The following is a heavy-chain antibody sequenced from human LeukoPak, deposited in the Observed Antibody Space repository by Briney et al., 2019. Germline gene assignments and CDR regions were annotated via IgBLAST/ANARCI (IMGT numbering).Heavy chain of an antibody. Sequence: GGSLRLSCAASGFTFSSYSMNWVRQAPGKGLEWVSSISSCSSYIYYADSVKGRFTISRDNAKNSLYLQMNSLRAEDTAVYYCARDTSGSFYYYMDVWGKGTTVTVSS. J-gene: IGHJ6*03. V-gene: IGHV3-21*01. CDR1: GFTFSSYS. CDR2: ISSCSSYI. D-gene: IGHD5-12*01. CDR3: ARDTSGSFYYYMDV.